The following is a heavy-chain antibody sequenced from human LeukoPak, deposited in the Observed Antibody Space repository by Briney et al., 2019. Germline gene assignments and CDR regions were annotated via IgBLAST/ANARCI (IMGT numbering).Heavy chain of an antibody. Sequence: GGSLRLSCAASGFTFSSYNMNWVRQAPGKGLEWVSSISSSSSYIYYADSVKGRFTISRDNAKSSLYLQMNSLRAEDTAVYYCARDRGGFLEWLLNPKDAFDIWGQGTMVTVSS. CDR2: ISSSSSYI. V-gene: IGHV3-21*01. D-gene: IGHD3-3*01. J-gene: IGHJ3*02. CDR1: GFTFSSYN. CDR3: ARDRGGFLEWLLNPKDAFDI.